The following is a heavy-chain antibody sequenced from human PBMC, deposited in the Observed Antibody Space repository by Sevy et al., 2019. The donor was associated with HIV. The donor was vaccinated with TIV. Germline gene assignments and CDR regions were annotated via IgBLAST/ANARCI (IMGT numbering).Heavy chain of an antibody. D-gene: IGHD3-9*01. CDR1: GGSITGGRYY. CDR2: IYYSGNT. J-gene: IGHJ4*02. CDR3: ARHDILTGYYIAHFDY. V-gene: IGHV4-39*01. Sequence: SETLSLTCTVSGGSITGGRYYWGWIRQPPGKGLEWIGSIYYSGNTYFNPSLKSRVTISVDTSKNQFSLRLSSVTAADTAVYYCARHDILTGYYIAHFDYWGQGTLVTVS.